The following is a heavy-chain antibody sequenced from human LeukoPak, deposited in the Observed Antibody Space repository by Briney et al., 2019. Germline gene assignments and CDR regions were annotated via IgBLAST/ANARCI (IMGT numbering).Heavy chain of an antibody. CDR1: GFTFSSYA. J-gene: IGHJ4*02. Sequence: GGSLRLSCAASGFTFSSYAMSWVRQAPGKGLEWVSAISGSGGSTYYADSVKGRFTISRDNSKNTLYLQMNSLRAEDTAVYYCAKDTPRTREPAGKYYFDYWGQGTLVTVSS. V-gene: IGHV3-23*01. D-gene: IGHD1-14*01. CDR2: ISGSGGST. CDR3: AKDTPRTREPAGKYYFDY.